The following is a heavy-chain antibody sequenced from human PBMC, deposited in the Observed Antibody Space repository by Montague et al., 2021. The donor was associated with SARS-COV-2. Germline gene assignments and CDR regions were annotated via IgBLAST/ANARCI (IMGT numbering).Heavy chain of an antibody. CDR3: ARDVLLNSGYNNFFDI. CDR1: GFTFSSYA. J-gene: IGHJ4*02. D-gene: IGHD5-12*01. Sequence: SLRLSCAASGFTFSSYAMHWVRQAPGKGLEWVAVISYDGSNKYYADSVKGRFTISRDNSKNTLYLQMNSLRAEDTAVYYCARDVLLNSGYNNFFDIWGQGTLVTVSS. V-gene: IGHV3-30*04. CDR2: ISYDGSNK.